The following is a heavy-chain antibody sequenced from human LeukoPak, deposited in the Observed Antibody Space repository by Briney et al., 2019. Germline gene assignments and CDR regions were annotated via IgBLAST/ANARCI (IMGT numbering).Heavy chain of an antibody. CDR1: GYTFTGYY. J-gene: IGHJ3*02. D-gene: IGHD2-15*01. Sequence: ASVKVSCKXSGYTFTGYYMHWVRQAPRQGLEWMGRINPNSGGTNYAQKFQGRVTMTRDTSISTDYMELSRLRSDDTAVYYCAKDIFRCSGGSCGEWAFDIWGQGTMVTVSS. CDR2: INPNSGGT. CDR3: AKDIFRCSGGSCGEWAFDI. V-gene: IGHV1-2*06.